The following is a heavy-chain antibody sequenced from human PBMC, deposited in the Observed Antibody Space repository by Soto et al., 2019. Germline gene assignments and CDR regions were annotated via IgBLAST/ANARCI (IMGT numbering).Heavy chain of an antibody. J-gene: IGHJ4*02. CDR1: GFTFSSYG. V-gene: IGHV3-30*18. D-gene: IGHD3-10*01. CDR2: ISYDGSNK. CDR3: AKEALSRVRGVLVY. Sequence: QVQLVESGGGVVQPGRSLRLSCAASGFTFSSYGMHWVRQAPGKGLEWVAVISYDGSNKYYADSVKGRFTISRDNSKNTLYMQMNRLRAEDTAVYYCAKEALSRVRGVLVYWGQGTLVTVCS.